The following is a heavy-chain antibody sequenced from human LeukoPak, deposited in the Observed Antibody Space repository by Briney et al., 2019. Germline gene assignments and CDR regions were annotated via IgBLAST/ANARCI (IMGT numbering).Heavy chain of an antibody. CDR2: MSGSSTYI. D-gene: IGHD2-15*01. V-gene: IGHV3-21*01. Sequence: GGSLRLSCTASGFTFRSYSMSWVRQAPGKGLEWISSMSGSSTYIYYGDSVRGRFTISRDNAKNSLHLQMNSLRADDAGVYYCAREGGNYFYMDVWGIGTTVTISS. J-gene: IGHJ6*03. CDR1: GFTFRSYS. CDR3: AREGGNYFYMDV.